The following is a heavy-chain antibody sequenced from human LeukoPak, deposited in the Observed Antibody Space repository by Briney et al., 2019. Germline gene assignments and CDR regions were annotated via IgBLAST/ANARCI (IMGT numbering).Heavy chain of an antibody. Sequence: GRSLRLSCAASGFTFSSYGMHWVRQAPGKGLEWVAVIWYDGSNKYYADPVKGRFTISRDNSKNTLYLQMNSLRAEDTAVYYCAKVSPPIVVVPAAMDVWGQGTTATVSS. CDR3: AKVSPPIVVVPAAMDV. D-gene: IGHD2-2*01. CDR2: IWYDGSNK. J-gene: IGHJ6*02. CDR1: GFTFSSYG. V-gene: IGHV3-33*06.